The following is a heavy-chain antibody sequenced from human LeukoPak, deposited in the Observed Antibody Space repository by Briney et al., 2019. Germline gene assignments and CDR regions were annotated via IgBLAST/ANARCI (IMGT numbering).Heavy chain of an antibody. D-gene: IGHD2-15*01. CDR2: ISSSSSYI. CDR3: ARDLGYCSGGSCYL. J-gene: IGHJ5*02. Sequence: PGGSLRLSCAASGFTFSSYGMHWVRQAPGKGLEWVSSISSSSSYIYYADSVKGRFTISRDNAKNSLYLQMNSLRAEDTAVYYCARDLGYCSGGSCYLWGQGTLVTVSS. V-gene: IGHV3-21*01. CDR1: GFTFSSYG.